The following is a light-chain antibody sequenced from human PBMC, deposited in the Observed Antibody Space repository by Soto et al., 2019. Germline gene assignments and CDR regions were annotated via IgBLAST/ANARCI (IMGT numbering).Light chain of an antibody. V-gene: IGKV3-11*01. CDR2: DAS. Sequence: EIVLTQSPATLSLSPRERATLSCRASQSVSSYLAWYQHKPGQAPRLLIYDASNRATGIPARFSGSGAGTDFTLTISSLEPEDFAVYYCQHRSNWPPGTFGQGTRLEIK. CDR1: QSVSSY. CDR3: QHRSNWPPGT. J-gene: IGKJ5*01.